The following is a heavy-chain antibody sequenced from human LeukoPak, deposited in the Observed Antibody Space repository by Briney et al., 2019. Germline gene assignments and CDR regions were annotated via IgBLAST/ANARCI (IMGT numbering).Heavy chain of an antibody. CDR3: ARDALGSSSWYVWFDP. J-gene: IGHJ5*02. CDR2: RNPNSGNT. Sequence: GASVKVSCKASGYTFTSYDINWVRQATGQGLEWMGWRNPNSGNTGYAQKFQGRVTITRNTSISTAYMELSSLRSEDTAVYYCARDALGSSSWYVWFDPWGQGTLVTVSS. D-gene: IGHD6-13*01. V-gene: IGHV1-8*03. CDR1: GYTFTSYD.